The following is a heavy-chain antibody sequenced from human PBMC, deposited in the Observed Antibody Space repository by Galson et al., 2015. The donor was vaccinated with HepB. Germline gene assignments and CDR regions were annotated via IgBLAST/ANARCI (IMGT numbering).Heavy chain of an antibody. CDR1: GGTFSSYT. CDR3: ARKGYSSGWYGDGWFDP. V-gene: IGHV1-69*02. Sequence: SVKVSCKASGGTFSSYTISWVRQAPGQGLEWMGRTIPILGIANYAQKFQGRVTITADKSTSTAYMELSSLRSEDTAVYYCARKGYSSGWYGDGWFDPWGQGTLVTVSS. CDR2: TIPILGIA. D-gene: IGHD6-19*01. J-gene: IGHJ5*02.